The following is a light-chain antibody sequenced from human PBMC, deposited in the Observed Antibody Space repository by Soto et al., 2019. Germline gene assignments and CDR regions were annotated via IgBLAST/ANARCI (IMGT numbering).Light chain of an antibody. CDR3: QRYNRAHRT. V-gene: IGKV1-27*01. Sequence: DMQLTQSPSSLSASVGDRVTITCRASQGMINYLAWYQQRPGNVPKLLIYDASTLESGVPSRFSGSGSGTDFALTTSNLQAEDGATYYCQRYNRAHRTFGQGIKVEIK. CDR1: QGMINY. CDR2: DAS. J-gene: IGKJ1*01.